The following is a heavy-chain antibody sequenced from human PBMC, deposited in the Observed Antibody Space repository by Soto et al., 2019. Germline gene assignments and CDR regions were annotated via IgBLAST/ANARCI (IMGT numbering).Heavy chain of an antibody. CDR1: GFTFINAW. CDR3: TTEERPSNNKVPLLVFDT. D-gene: IGHD1-1*01. V-gene: IGHV3-15*01. J-gene: IGHJ3*02. Sequence: EVQLVESGGGLVNPGGSLRLSCAASGFTFINAWMSWVRQAPGKGLEWVGRIKSKTDGGTTDYAAHVKGRFTISRDDSRNTLYLQMNSLKTEEDTAVYYCTTEERPSNNKVPLLVFDTWGQGTMVTVFS. CDR2: IKSKTDGGTT.